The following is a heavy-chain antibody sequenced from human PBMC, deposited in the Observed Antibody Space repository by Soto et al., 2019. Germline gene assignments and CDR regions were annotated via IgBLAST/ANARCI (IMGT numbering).Heavy chain of an antibody. J-gene: IGHJ5*02. CDR1: GFTFSAYD. D-gene: IGHD2-8*02. CDR3: ARQASYWHGGGGWFDP. V-gene: IGHV3-13*01. Sequence: EVQLVESGGGLVQPGGSLRLSCAASGFTFSAYDMHWVRQPTGKGLEWVSAIGTLHDTYYPDSVKCRFTISREKAKNSLYLQMNSLTTGDTAVYYCARQASYWHGGGGWFDPWGQGTLVTVSS. CDR2: IGTLHDT.